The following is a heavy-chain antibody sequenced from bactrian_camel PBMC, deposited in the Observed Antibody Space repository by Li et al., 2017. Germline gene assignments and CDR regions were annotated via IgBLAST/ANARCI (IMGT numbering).Heavy chain of an antibody. CDR3: ANSATMGWGYF. CDR1: GFTFSSDW. V-gene: IGHV3S1*01. CDR2: INSGDSTT. Sequence: HVQLVESGGGLVQPGGSLRLSCAASGFTFSSDWMYWVRQAPGKGLEWLSTINSGDSTTYLYADSVKGRFTISRDNAKNTMYLRLDVLKTEDTALYYCANSATMGWGYFWGQGTQVTVS. D-gene: IGHD5*01. J-gene: IGHJ4*01.